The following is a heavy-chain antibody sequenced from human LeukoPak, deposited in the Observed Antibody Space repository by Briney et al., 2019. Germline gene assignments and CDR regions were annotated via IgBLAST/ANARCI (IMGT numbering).Heavy chain of an antibody. J-gene: IGHJ4*02. V-gene: IGHV3-23*01. D-gene: IGHD3-9*01. CDR2: ISGSGGST. CDR1: GFTFSSYA. Sequence: GGSLRLSCAASGFTFSSYAMSWVRQAPGKGLEWVSAISGSGGSTYYADSVKGRFTISRDNSKNTLYLQMNSLRAEDTAVYYCAKDHNPTLRYFDWLVDYWGQGTLVTVSS. CDR3: AKDHNPTLRYFDWLVDY.